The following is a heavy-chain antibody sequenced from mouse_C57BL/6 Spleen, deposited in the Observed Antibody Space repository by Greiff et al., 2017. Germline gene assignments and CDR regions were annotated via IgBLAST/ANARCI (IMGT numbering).Heavy chain of an antibody. J-gene: IGHJ4*01. CDR2: IYPGDGDT. V-gene: IGHV1-82*01. CDR3: ARLRGLAMDY. CDR1: GYAFSSSW. Sequence: QVQLQQSGPELVKPGASVKISCKASGYAFSSSWMNWVQQRPGKGLEWIGRIYPGDGDTNYNGKFKGKATLTADKSSSTAYMQLSSLTSEDSAVYFCARLRGLAMDYWGQGTSVTVSS. D-gene: IGHD3-1*01.